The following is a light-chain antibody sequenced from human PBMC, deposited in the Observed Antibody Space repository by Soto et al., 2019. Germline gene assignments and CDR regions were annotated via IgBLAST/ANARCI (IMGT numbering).Light chain of an antibody. Sequence: QSALTQPASVSGSPGQSITISCTGTSSDVGGYNYVSWHQQHPGKAPKLMIYEVSNRPSGVSNRFSGSKSGNTASLTISGLQAEDEADYYCSSYTSSSTPHHVFGTGTKVTVL. V-gene: IGLV2-14*01. J-gene: IGLJ1*01. CDR1: SSDVGGYNY. CDR3: SSYTSSSTPHHV. CDR2: EVS.